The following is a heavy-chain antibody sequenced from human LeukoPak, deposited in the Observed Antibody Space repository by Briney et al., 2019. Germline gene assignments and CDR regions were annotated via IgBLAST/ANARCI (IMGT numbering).Heavy chain of an antibody. CDR1: GFTFSSYS. CDR3: ASGYGSGGWNSDY. J-gene: IGHJ4*02. CDR2: ISTRSSYI. V-gene: IGHV3-21*04. D-gene: IGHD3-10*01. Sequence: GGSLRLSCAASGFTFSSYSMNWVRQAPGRGLEWVSCISTRSSYIFYADSVKGRFTISRDNAKNSLYLQMNSLRAEDTALYYCASGYGSGGWNSDYWGQGTLVTVSS.